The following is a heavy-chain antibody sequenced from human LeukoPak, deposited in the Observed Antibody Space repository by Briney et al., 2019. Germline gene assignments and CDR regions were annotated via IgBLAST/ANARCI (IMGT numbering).Heavy chain of an antibody. V-gene: IGHV1-18*01. CDR2: ISAYNGNT. J-gene: IGHJ4*02. D-gene: IGHD2-21*02. CDR1: GYTFTSYG. CDR3: ARDFGCGGDCHQFDY. Sequence: ASVKVSCKASGYTFTSYGISWVRQAPGQGLEWMGWISAYNGNTNYAQKLQGRVTMTTDTSTSTAYMELRSLRSDDTAVYYRARDFGCGGDCHQFDYWGQGTLVTVSS.